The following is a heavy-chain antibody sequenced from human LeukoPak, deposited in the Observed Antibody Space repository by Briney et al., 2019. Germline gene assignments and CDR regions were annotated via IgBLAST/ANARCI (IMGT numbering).Heavy chain of an antibody. V-gene: IGHV3-53*01. CDR3: AREVIYGAFDI. J-gene: IGHJ3*02. D-gene: IGHD2/OR15-2a*01. CDR1: GFTVSSNY. Sequence: GGSLRLSCAASGFTVSSNYMSWVRQAPGKGLEGVSVIYNSGNTYYADSVKGLFTISRDNSKNTLYLQMSSLRAEDTAVYYCAREVIYGAFDIWGQGTMVTVSS. CDR2: IYNSGNT.